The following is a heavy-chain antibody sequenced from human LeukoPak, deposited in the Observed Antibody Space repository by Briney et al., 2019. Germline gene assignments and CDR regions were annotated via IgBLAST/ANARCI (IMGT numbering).Heavy chain of an antibody. CDR1: GFTFSSYA. J-gene: IGHJ4*02. CDR2: ISYDGSNK. Sequence: GGSLRLSCAASGFTFSSYAMHWVRQAPGKGLEWVAVISYDGSNKYYADSVKGRFTISRDNSKNTLYLQMNSLRAEDTAVYYCARDRWFGEPQDYWGQGTLVTVSS. V-gene: IGHV3-30-3*01. CDR3: ARDRWFGEPQDY. D-gene: IGHD3-10*01.